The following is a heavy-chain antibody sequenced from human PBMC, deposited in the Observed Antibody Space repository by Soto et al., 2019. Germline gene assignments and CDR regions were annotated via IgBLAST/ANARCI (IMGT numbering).Heavy chain of an antibody. Sequence: QVQLVESGGGVVQPGRSLRLSCAVSGFTFSRHGMQWVRQAPGKGLEWVAVIGFDGSVSHYTDSVKGRFTVSRDNSKNTLYLQMNSLRAEDTAVYYCAKEFRHDNWFFEHWGQGTLVTVSS. CDR2: IGFDGSVS. CDR1: GFTFSRHG. J-gene: IGHJ4*02. V-gene: IGHV3-30*18. D-gene: IGHD3-22*01. CDR3: AKEFRHDNWFFEH.